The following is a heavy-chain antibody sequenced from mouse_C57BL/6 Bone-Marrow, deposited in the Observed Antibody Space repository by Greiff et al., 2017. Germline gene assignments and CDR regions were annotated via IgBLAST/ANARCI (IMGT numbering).Heavy chain of an antibody. V-gene: IGHV1-26*01. J-gene: IGHJ4*01. CDR3: ASSPYYSNYRAMDY. CDR1: GYTFTDYY. CDR2: INPNNGGT. D-gene: IGHD2-5*01. Sequence: EVQLQQSGPELVKPGASVKISCKASGYTFTDYYMNWVKQSHGKSLEWIGDINPNNGGTSYNQKFKGKATLTVDKSSSTAYMELRILTSEDSAVYYCASSPYYSNYRAMDYWGQGTSVTVSS.